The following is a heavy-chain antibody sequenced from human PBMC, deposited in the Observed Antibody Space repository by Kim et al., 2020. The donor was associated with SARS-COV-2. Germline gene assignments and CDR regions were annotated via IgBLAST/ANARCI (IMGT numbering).Heavy chain of an antibody. V-gene: IGHV4-4*02. Sequence: SETLSLTCAVSGGSISSSNWWSWVRQPPGKGLEWIGEIYHSGSTNYNPSLKSRVTISVDKSKNQFSLKLNSVTAADTAVYYCARVYSSSTSYFDYWGQGTLVTVSS. J-gene: IGHJ4*02. CDR2: IYHSGST. D-gene: IGHD6-13*01. CDR1: GGSISSSNW. CDR3: ARVYSSSTSYFDY.